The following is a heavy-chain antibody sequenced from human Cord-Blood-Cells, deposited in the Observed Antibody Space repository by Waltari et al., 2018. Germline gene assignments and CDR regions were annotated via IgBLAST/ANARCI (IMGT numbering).Heavy chain of an antibody. V-gene: IGHV3-7*03. J-gene: IGHJ4*02. Sequence: DVQLVESGGGLVQPGGSLRLSCAASGFSLSGYWMSWVRQAPGKGLDGGGNIKGEGSEKYYVESVKGRLTISRDNAKKSLYLQMNSRRAEDTAVYYCARDDSTGYYYFDDWGQGTLLTVSP. CDR1: GFSLSGYW. CDR2: IKGEGSEK. CDR3: ARDDSTGYYYFDD. D-gene: IGHD3-22*01.